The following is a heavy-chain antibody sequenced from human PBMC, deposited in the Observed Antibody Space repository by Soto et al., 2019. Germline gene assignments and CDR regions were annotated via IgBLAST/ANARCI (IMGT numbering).Heavy chain of an antibody. J-gene: IGHJ5*02. Sequence: PGGSLRLSCAASGFTFSSYAMSWVRQAPGKGLEWVSAISGSGGSTYYADSVKGRFTISRDNSKNTLYLQMNSLRAEDTAVYYCAKMGDWNDRSRYNWFDPWGQGTTVKVSS. CDR1: GFTFSSYA. D-gene: IGHD1-1*01. CDR3: AKMGDWNDRSRYNWFDP. CDR2: ISGSGGST. V-gene: IGHV3-23*01.